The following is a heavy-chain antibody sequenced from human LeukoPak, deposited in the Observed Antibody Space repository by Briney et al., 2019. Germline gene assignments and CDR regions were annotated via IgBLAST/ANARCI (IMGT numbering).Heavy chain of an antibody. J-gene: IGHJ4*01. CDR1: GFTFCSYE. Sequence: GGSLRLSCAASGFTFCSYEMNSVRQAPGKGVEWVSCISSSGSTIYYADSVKGRFTISRDNAKNSLYLQMNSLRAEDTAVYYCAREPSPGGSCFIDYWGQGTLVTVSP. V-gene: IGHV3-48*03. CDR2: ISSSGSTI. CDR3: AREPSPGGSCFIDY. D-gene: IGHD2-15*01.